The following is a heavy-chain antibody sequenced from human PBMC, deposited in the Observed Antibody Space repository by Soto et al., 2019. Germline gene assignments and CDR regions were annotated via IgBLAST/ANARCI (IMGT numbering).Heavy chain of an antibody. Sequence: QVQLQESGPGLVKPSETLSLTCTVSGGSISSYYWSWIRQPPGKGLEWIGYIYYSGSTNYNPSLKSRVXXXLXXSKTQFSLKLSSVTAADPAVYYCASLGGYYPSLDPWGQGTLVTVSS. CDR3: ASLGGYYPSLDP. CDR2: IYYSGST. V-gene: IGHV4-59*08. J-gene: IGHJ5*02. D-gene: IGHD3-22*01. CDR1: GGSISSYY.